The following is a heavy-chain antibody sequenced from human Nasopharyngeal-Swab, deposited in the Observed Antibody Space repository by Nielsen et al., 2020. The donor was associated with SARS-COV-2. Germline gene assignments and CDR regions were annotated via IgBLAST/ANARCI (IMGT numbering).Heavy chain of an antibody. J-gene: IGHJ6*03. D-gene: IGHD2/OR15-2a*01. CDR1: GYTFTDYY. V-gene: IGHV1-2*04. CDR2: INPQSDGT. CDR3: ARGSEVTLHSAYHNYMDV. Sequence: ASVKVSCKASGYTFTDYYIYWVRQAPGQGLEWMGWINPQSDGTKYAQNSRGWVTLTTDTSINTAYMELSSLRSDDTAVYFCARGSEVTLHSAYHNYMDVWGKGTTVTVSS.